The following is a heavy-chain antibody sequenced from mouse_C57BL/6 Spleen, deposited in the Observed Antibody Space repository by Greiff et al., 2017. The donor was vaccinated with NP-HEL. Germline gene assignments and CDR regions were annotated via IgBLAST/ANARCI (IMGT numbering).Heavy chain of an antibody. V-gene: IGHV1-55*01. J-gene: IGHJ4*01. D-gene: IGHD4-1*01. CDR2: IYPGSGST. CDR3: ARNWDFPYYAMDY. CDR1: GYTFTSYW. Sequence: QVQLQQPGAELVKPGASVKMSCKASGYTFTSYWITWVKQRPGQGLEWIGDIYPGSGSTNYNEKFKSKATLTVDTSSSTAYMQLSSLTSEDSAVYYCARNWDFPYYAMDYWGQGTSVTVSS.